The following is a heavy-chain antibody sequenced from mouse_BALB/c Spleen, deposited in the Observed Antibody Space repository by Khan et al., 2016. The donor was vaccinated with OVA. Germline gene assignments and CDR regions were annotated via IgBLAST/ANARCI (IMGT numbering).Heavy chain of an antibody. J-gene: IGHJ3*01. CDR2: IYPGDGNT. V-gene: IGHV1-80*01. Sequence: QVQLKQSGAELVRPGSSVKISCKASGYAFSNYLMNWVKQGPGQGLEWIGQIYPGDGNTNYNGKFKDKATLTADKSSSTAYIQLSSLTSEDSAVYFWARSWYDYFAYWGQGTLVTVSA. CDR3: ARSWYDYFAY. D-gene: IGHD2-14*01. CDR1: GYAFSNYL.